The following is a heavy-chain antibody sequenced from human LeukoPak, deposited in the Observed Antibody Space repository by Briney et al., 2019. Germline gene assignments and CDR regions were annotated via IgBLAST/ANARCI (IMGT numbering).Heavy chain of an antibody. Sequence: GGSLRLSCVASGFSFSSHSMNWIRQAPGKGLEWVSYISSSGTTIYYADSVKGRFTISRDNAENSLYVQMNSLRDEDTAVYYGASNLAVGAATADYWGQGTLVTVSS. CDR1: GFSFSSHS. CDR2: ISSSGTTI. J-gene: IGHJ4*02. D-gene: IGHD2-15*01. CDR3: ASNLAVGAATADY. V-gene: IGHV3-48*02.